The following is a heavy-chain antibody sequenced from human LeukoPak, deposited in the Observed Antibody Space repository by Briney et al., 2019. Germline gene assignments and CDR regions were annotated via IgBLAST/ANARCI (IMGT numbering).Heavy chain of an antibody. V-gene: IGHV1-8*03. D-gene: IGHD3-10*01. J-gene: IGHJ3*02. Sequence: ASVKVSCKASGYTFTSYGISWVRQAPGQGLEWMGWMNPNSGNTGCAQKFQGRVTITRNTSISTAYMELSSLRSEDTAVYYCARRVTRAFDIWGQGTMVTVSS. CDR2: MNPNSGNT. CDR1: GYTFTSYG. CDR3: ARRVTRAFDI.